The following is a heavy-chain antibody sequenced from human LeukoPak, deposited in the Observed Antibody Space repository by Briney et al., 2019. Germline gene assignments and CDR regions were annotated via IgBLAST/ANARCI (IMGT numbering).Heavy chain of an antibody. CDR3: ARALVWGSYRYPHDY. CDR1: GYTFTSYY. CDR2: INPSGGST. V-gene: IGHV1-46*01. Sequence: GASVKVSCKASGYTFTSYYMHWVRQAPGQGLEWMGIINPSGGSTSYAQKFQGRVTMTRNTSISTAYMELSSLRSEDTAVYYCARALVWGSYRYPHDYWGQGTLVTVSS. D-gene: IGHD3-16*02. J-gene: IGHJ4*02.